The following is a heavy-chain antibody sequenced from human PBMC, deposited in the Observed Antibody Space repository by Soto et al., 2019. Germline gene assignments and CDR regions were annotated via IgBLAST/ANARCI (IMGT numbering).Heavy chain of an antibody. CDR1: GFTLSTYA. J-gene: IGHJ4*02. D-gene: IGHD1-1*01. CDR2: ISGTGADS. CDR3: ARDGYNRLPFDY. V-gene: IGHV3-23*04. Sequence: EVQLVESGGGLEQPGGSLRLACAASGFTLSTYAMSWVRQTPGKGLEWVSHISGTGADSQYADSVKGRFTISRDNSKNMLFLQMNSLRVEDTAVYYCARDGYNRLPFDYWGQGTPVTVSS.